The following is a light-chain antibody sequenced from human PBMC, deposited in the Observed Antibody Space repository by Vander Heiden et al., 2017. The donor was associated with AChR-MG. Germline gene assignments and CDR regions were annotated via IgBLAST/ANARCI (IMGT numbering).Light chain of an antibody. CDR1: PSVSSN. CDR2: GAS. Sequence: EIVITQSPVTLSVSPGERATLSCRASPSVSSNLAWSHQKPGKAPRLLIYGASTSATGSPARFSGSESGTEFTLTISSLQSEDFAVYYCQRYTDWPRTYGPETK. V-gene: IGKV3-15*01. CDR3: QRYTDWPRT. J-gene: IGKJ1*01.